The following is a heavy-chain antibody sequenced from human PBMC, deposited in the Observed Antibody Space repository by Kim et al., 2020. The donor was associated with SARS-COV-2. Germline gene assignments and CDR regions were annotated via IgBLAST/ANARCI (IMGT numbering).Heavy chain of an antibody. CDR2: ITSDSGHT. CDR3: AKDEGASGWRDLDR. Sequence: GGSLRLSCVASGFTFGDYAIHWVRLAPGKGLEWVSGITSDSGHTDYADSVKGRFTISRDNARNSLYLQMSTLRPDDTALYYCAKDEGASGWRDLDREGQG. V-gene: IGHV3-9*01. CDR1: GFTFGDYA. J-gene: IGHJ5*02. D-gene: IGHD6-19*01.